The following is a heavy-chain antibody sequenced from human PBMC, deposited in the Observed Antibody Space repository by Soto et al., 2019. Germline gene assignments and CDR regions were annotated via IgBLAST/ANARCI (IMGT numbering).Heavy chain of an antibody. V-gene: IGHV3-21*01. CDR3: ARDLEMATHGAFDY. CDR2: ISSSSSYI. D-gene: IGHD3-3*01. J-gene: IGHJ4*02. CDR1: GFTFSSYS. Sequence: GSLRLSCAASGFTFSSYSMNWVRQAPGKGLEWVSSISSSSSYIYYADSVKGRFTISRDNAKNSLYLQMNSLRAEDTAVYYCARDLEMATHGAFDYWGQGTLVTVSS.